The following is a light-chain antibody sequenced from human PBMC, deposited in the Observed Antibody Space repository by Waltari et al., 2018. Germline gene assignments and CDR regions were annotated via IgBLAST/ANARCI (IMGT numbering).Light chain of an antibody. V-gene: IGKV4-1*01. CDR3: QQYYTAPYT. J-gene: IGKJ2*01. CDR2: WAS. Sequence: DIVMTQSPDSLAVSLGEKPTHNCKSNQSLLYNSNNKNYLAWYQQKPGQPLKLFFYWASSRESGVPDRFSGSGSGTDFTLTIGSLQAEDVAVYYCQQYYTAPYTFGQGTKLEIK. CDR1: QSLLYNSNNKNY.